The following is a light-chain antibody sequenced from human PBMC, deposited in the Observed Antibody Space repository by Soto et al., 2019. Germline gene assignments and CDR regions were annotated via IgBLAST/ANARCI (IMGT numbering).Light chain of an antibody. CDR3: VLLYGGAWV. CDR2: RTS. Sequence: QAVVTQEPALTVSPGGTVTLTCALTTGAVTSDYYPNWFQRKPGQALRTLIYRTSNKHSWTPARFSGALLGGKAALTLSGVQPEDESDYFCVLLYGGAWVFGVGTQVTVL. V-gene: IGLV7-43*01. CDR1: TGAVTSDYY. J-gene: IGLJ3*02.